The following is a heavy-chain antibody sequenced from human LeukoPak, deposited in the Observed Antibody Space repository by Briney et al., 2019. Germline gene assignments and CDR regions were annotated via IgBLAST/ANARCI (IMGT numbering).Heavy chain of an antibody. V-gene: IGHV4-31*03. D-gene: IGHD5-24*01. J-gene: IGHJ4*02. CDR3: VEAPNPYYFDD. CDR2: IYNSGTT. Sequence: SETLSLTCTVSGGSISSSTYYWNWIRQYPGKGLGWIGYIYNSGTTYYNPSLKSRVTISVDTSKNQFSLKLNSMSAADTAVYYCVEAPNPYYFDDWGQGTLVTVSS. CDR1: GGSISSSTYY.